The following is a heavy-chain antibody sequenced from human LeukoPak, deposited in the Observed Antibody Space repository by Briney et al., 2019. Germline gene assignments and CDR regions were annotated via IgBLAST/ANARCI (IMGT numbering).Heavy chain of an antibody. V-gene: IGHV4-59*01. Sequence: SETLSLTCTVSGGSISSYYRSWIRQPPGKGLEWIGYIYYSGSTNYNPSLKSRVTISVDTSKNRFSLKLSSVTAADTAVYYCARGVGHSSGWRGYYFDYWGQGTLVTVSS. CDR2: IYYSGST. J-gene: IGHJ4*02. D-gene: IGHD6-19*01. CDR1: GGSISSYY. CDR3: ARGVGHSSGWRGYYFDY.